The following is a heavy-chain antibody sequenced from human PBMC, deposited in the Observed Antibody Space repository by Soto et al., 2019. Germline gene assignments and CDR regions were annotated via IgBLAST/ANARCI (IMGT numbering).Heavy chain of an antibody. D-gene: IGHD3-22*01. J-gene: IGHJ4*01. V-gene: IGHV1-69*13. Sequence: ASVKVSCKASGGSFSSYGISWVLQAPGRGLEWMGGIIPIFGTANYAQKFQGRVTITADESTSTAYMELSSLRSEDTAVYYCAMSGIYYDSSGYYGDYFAYWAQGTLVTVSA. CDR2: IIPIFGTA. CDR1: GGSFSSYG. CDR3: AMSGIYYDSSGYYGDYFAY.